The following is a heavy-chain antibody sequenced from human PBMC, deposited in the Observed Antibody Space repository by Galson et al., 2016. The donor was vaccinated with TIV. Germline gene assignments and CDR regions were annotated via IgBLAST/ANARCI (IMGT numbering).Heavy chain of an antibody. J-gene: IGHJ6*02. V-gene: IGHV3-66*02. CDR1: GLSVSINY. CDR3: ARDRVADATYYFYYYGMDV. CDR2: ISDGGKT. D-gene: IGHD2-15*01. Sequence: SLRLSCAASGLSVSINYMTWVRQAPGKGLEWVSLISDGGKTYYSDSVKGRFTISRDNSKNTLYLQMNRLRVEDTAVYYCARDRVADATYYFYYYGMDVWGHGTAVTVSS.